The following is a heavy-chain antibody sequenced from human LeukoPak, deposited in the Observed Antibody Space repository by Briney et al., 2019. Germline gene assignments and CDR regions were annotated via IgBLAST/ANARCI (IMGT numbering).Heavy chain of an antibody. D-gene: IGHD3-3*01. CDR3: ARGLHDLWRGHMGY. Sequence: PGGSLRLSCAASGFTVNNKYMTWVRQAPGKGLDWGSVIDSDGNTYYADSVMGRFSISRDNSKNMVFLQMNSLRAEDTAVYYCARGLHDLWRGHMGYWGQGTLVTVSS. J-gene: IGHJ4*02. V-gene: IGHV3-53*01. CDR2: IDSDGNT. CDR1: GFTVNNKY.